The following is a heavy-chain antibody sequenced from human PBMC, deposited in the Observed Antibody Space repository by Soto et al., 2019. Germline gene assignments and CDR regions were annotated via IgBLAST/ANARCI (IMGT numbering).Heavy chain of an antibody. Sequence: GSLRLSCAASGFTFSSYAMHWVRQAPGKGLEWVAVISYDGSNKYYADSVKGRFTISRDNSKNTLYLQMNSLRAEDTAVYYCARDMAAYWGQGTLVTVSS. V-gene: IGHV3-30-3*01. CDR3: ARDMAAY. D-gene: IGHD6-19*01. CDR1: GFTFSSYA. J-gene: IGHJ4*02. CDR2: ISYDGSNK.